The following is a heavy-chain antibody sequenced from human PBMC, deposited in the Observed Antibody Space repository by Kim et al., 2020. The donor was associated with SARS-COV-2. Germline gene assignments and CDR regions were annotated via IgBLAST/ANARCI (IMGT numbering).Heavy chain of an antibody. CDR1: GFTFSSYS. D-gene: IGHD3-10*01. CDR2: ISSSSSYI. Sequence: GGSLRLSCAASGFTFSSYSMNWVRQAPGKGLEWVSSISSSSSYIYYADSVKGRFTISRDNAKNSLYLQMNSLRAEDTAVYYCARDRGYGSGQVSYYYYGMDVWGQGTTVTVSS. J-gene: IGHJ6*02. CDR3: ARDRGYGSGQVSYYYYGMDV. V-gene: IGHV3-21*01.